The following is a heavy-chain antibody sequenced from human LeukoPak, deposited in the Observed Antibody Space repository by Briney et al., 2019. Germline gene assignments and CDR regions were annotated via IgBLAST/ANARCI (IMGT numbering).Heavy chain of an antibody. J-gene: IGHJ4*02. CDR2: ISGRATNT. CDR3: AREGGGYRLFEF. D-gene: IGHD2-15*01. V-gene: IGHV3-48*04. Sequence: GGSLRLSCAASGYPFSNYGMDWVRQTPGRGLEWISYISGRATNTEYADSVKVRFTISRDNAKNTLYLQMDNLRAEDTAVYYCAREGGGYRLFEFWGQGLLVTVSS. CDR1: GYPFSNYG.